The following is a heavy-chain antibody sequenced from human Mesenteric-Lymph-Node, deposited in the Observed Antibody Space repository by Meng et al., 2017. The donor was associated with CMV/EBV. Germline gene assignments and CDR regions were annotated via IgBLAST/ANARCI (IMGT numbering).Heavy chain of an antibody. J-gene: IGHJ4*02. CDR1: GGSISSSNW. CDR3: ARERVEMATIFDY. V-gene: IGHV4-4*02. CDR2: IYHSGST. Sequence: SETLSLTCAASGGSISSSNWWSWVRQPPGKGLEWIGEIYHSGSTNYNPSLKSRVTISVDKSKNQFSLRLSSVTAADTAVYYCARERVEMATIFDYWGQGTLVTVSS. D-gene: IGHD5-24*01.